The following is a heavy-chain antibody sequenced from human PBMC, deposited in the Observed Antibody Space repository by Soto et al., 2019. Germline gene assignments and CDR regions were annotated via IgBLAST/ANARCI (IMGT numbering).Heavy chain of an antibody. Sequence: SETLSLTCTVSGGSISRYYWSWIRQPPGKGLEWIGYIYYSGSTNYNPSLKSRVTISVDTSKNQFSLKLSSVTAADTAVYYCARALYCGSYYYSYGMDVWGQGTKVTGSS. CDR1: GGSISRYY. V-gene: IGHV4-59*01. D-gene: IGHD1-26*01. J-gene: IGHJ6*02. CDR3: ARALYCGSYYYSYGMDV. CDR2: IYYSGST.